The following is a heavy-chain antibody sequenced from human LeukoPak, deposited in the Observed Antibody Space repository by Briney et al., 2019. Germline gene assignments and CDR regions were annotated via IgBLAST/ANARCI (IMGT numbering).Heavy chain of an antibody. J-gene: IGHJ4*02. D-gene: IGHD4-23*01. CDR2: MKPKSGDT. Sequence: GASVKVSCKASGYTFTDYDINWVRQAPGQGLEWMGWMKPKSGDTGYAQEFKGRLTMTRNTSISTAYMELSSLRSEDTALYYCARDITDGRRWYGHDFWRQRTPVTVSS. CDR1: GYTFTDYD. CDR3: ARDITDGRRWYGHDF. V-gene: IGHV1-8*01.